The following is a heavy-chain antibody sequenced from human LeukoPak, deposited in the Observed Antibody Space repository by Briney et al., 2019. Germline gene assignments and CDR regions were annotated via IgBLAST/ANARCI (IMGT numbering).Heavy chain of an antibody. V-gene: IGHV3-15*01. J-gene: IGHJ4*02. D-gene: IGHD3-3*01. CDR1: GLTFSNAW. CDR2: ITSKTDGGTT. Sequence: QPGGSLRLSCAASGLTFSNAWMSWVRQAPGEGLEWVGRITSKTDGGTTAYAAPVKGRFTISRDDSKNILYLQMNSLKTEDTAVYYCTTVGVLDFWSGYYPFDYWGQGTLVTVSS. CDR3: TTVGVLDFWSGYYPFDY.